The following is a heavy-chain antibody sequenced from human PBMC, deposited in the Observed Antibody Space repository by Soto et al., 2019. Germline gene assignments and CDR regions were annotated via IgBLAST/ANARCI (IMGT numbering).Heavy chain of an antibody. V-gene: IGHV3-74*01. J-gene: IGHJ2*01. D-gene: IGHD6-6*01. Sequence: EVQLVESGGGLVQPGGSLRLSCAASGFTFSSYWMHWVRQAPGKGLVWVSRIISDGSSTSYADSVKGRFTISRDNAKNTLYLQMNSLRAEDTAVYYCARGGDGGQYSSSDWYFDLWGRGTLVTVSS. CDR2: IISDGSST. CDR3: ARGGDGGQYSSSDWYFDL. CDR1: GFTFSSYW.